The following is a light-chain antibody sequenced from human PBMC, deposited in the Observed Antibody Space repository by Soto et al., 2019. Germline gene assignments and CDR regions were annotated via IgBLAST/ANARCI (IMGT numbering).Light chain of an antibody. J-gene: IGKJ2*01. CDR3: QQYNDWPPKQYT. V-gene: IGKV3-15*01. CDR1: QSVSSN. CDR2: GAS. Sequence: EIVMTQSPATLSVSPGERATLSCRASQSVSSNLAWYQQKPGQAPRLLIYGASTRATGIPARFSGSGSGTEYTLTLSSLQSEDFAVYYCQQYNDWPPKQYTFGQGTKLEIK.